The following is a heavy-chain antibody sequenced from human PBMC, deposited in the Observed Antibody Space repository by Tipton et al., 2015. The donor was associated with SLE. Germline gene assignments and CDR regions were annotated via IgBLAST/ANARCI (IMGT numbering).Heavy chain of an antibody. CDR3: ARGSPFMEWERNWFDP. V-gene: IGHV4-34*01. D-gene: IGHD3-3*01. Sequence: GLVKPSETLSLTCAVYGGSFSGYYWSWIRQPPGKGLEWIGEINHSGSTNYNPSLKSRVTISVDTSKNQFSLKLSSVTAADTAVYYCARGSPFMEWERNWFDPWGQGTLVTVSS. CDR1: GGSFSGYY. CDR2: INHSGST. J-gene: IGHJ5*02.